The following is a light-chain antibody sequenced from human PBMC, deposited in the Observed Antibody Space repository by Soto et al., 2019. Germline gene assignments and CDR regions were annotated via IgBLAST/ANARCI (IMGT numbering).Light chain of an antibody. CDR3: MSFTSSNTYV. CDR1: SSDVGAYNF. V-gene: IGLV2-14*03. Sequence: QSALTQPASVSGSPGQSITISCTGTSSDVGAYNFVSWYQHYPDKAPKGVIYDVANRPSGVSYRFSASKSGNTASLTISGLQAEDEADYYCMSFTSSNTYVFGTGTKLTVL. CDR2: DVA. J-gene: IGLJ1*01.